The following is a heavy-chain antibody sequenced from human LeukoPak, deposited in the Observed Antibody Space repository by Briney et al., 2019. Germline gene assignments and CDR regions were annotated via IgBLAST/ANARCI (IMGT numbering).Heavy chain of an antibody. D-gene: IGHD6-19*01. CDR2: IKQDGSQK. CDR3: ARDSSGWLDY. J-gene: IGHJ4*02. Sequence: HSGGSLRLSCAASGFTFSTCWMAWVRQAPGKGLEWVANIKQDGSQKNYVDSVKGRFTISRDSAKNSLYLQMNSLRAEDTAVYYCARDSSGWLDYWGQGTLVTVSS. CDR1: GFTFSTCW. V-gene: IGHV3-7*05.